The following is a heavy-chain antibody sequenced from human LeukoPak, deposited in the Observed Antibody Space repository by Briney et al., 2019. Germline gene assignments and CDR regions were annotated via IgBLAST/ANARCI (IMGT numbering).Heavy chain of an antibody. V-gene: IGHV3-23*01. CDR2: ISGSGGST. Sequence: GGSLRLSCAASGFTFSSYAMSWVRQAPGKGLEWVSAISGSGGSTYYADSVKGRLTISRDNSKNTLYLQMNSLRAEDTAVYYCAKDKSGYSYGYGYWGQGTLVTVSS. CDR1: GFTFSSYA. J-gene: IGHJ4*02. CDR3: AKDKSGYSYGYGY. D-gene: IGHD5-18*01.